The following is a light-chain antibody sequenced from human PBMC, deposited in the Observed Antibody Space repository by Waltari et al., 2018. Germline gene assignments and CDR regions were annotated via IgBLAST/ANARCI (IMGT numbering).Light chain of an antibody. V-gene: IGLV1-47*01. CDR3: LAWDDSMSGWV. CDR1: SSNIGSNS. Sequence: QSVMTQPPSASGTPGQTITFPCSGSSSNIGSNSVYWYQQFPGKPPQLLIVRDDPRPSGVPDRISGSESGTSASLAISGLRSEDEADYYCLAWDDSMSGWVFGGGTKLTVL. J-gene: IGLJ3*02. CDR2: RDD.